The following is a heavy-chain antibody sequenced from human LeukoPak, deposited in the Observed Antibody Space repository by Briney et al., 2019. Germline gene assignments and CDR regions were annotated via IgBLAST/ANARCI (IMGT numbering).Heavy chain of an antibody. V-gene: IGHV5-51*01. D-gene: IGHD2-2*01. CDR2: IYPGDSDT. CDR1: GYSFTTYW. CDR3: ARRQGCSSTSCPPDS. J-gene: IGHJ4*02. Sequence: GESLKISCRGSGYSFTTYWIGWVRQMPGKGLEWMGIIYPGDSDTRYSPSFQGQVTMSADKSINTAYLQWSSLKASDTAMYYCARRQGCSSTSCPPDSWGQGTLVTVCS.